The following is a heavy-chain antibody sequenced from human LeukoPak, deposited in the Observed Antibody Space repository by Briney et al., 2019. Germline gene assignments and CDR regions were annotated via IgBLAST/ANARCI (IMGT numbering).Heavy chain of an antibody. Sequence: PGGSLRLSCAASGLTVSSNCMSWDRQAPGKGLEWVSVIYSGGSTYYADSVKGRFTISRDNSKNTLYLQMNSLRAEDTAVYYCARDSVYSYAYWFDPWGQGTLVTVSS. CDR2: IYSGGST. CDR3: ARDSVYSYAYWFDP. V-gene: IGHV3-53*01. J-gene: IGHJ5*02. CDR1: GLTVSSNC. D-gene: IGHD5-18*01.